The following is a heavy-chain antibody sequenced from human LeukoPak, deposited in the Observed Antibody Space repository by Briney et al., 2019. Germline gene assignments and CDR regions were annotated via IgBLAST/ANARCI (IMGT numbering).Heavy chain of an antibody. D-gene: IGHD6-13*01. CDR1: RFTFSDYY. CDR3: ARRAQQLADFDY. Sequence: GGSLRLSCAASRFTFSDYYMSWIRQAPGKGLEWVLYISSSGSTIYYADSVKGRFTISRDNAKNSLYLQMNSLRAEDTAVYYCARRAQQLADFDYWGQGTLVTVSS. CDR2: ISSSGSTI. V-gene: IGHV3-11*01. J-gene: IGHJ4*02.